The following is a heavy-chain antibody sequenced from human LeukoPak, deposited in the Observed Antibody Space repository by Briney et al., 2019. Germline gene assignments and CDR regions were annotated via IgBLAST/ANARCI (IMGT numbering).Heavy chain of an antibody. CDR3: AKVRGAGVFDI. CDR1: GGSISSGGYS. J-gene: IGHJ3*02. D-gene: IGHD3-10*01. Sequence: PSQTLSLTCAVSGGSISSGGYSWSWIRQPPGKGLEWIGYIYHSGSTYYNPSLKSRVTTSVDRSKNQFSLKLSSVTAADTAVYYCAKVRGAGVFDIWGQGTMVTVSS. V-gene: IGHV4-30-2*01. CDR2: IYHSGST.